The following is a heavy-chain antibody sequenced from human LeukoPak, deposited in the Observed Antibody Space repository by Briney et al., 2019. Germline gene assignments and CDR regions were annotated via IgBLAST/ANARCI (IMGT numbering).Heavy chain of an antibody. CDR1: GFSFTSAW. CDR2: IYSGGGT. J-gene: IGHJ4*02. V-gene: IGHV3-53*01. CDR3: ARDRTTTDDY. Sequence: GGSLRLSCAASGFSFTSAWMSWVRQAPGKGLEWVSVIYSGGGTYYADSVKGRFTISRDNSKNTPYLQMNSLRAEDTAVYYCARDRTTTDDYWGQGTLVTVSS. D-gene: IGHD2/OR15-2a*01.